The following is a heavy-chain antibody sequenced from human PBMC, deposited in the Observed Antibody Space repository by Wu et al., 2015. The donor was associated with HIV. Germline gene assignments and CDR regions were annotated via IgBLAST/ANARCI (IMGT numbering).Heavy chain of an antibody. CDR1: GYTFTDYY. CDR3: ARVKVEAAEDDAFDI. Sequence: QVQLLQSGVEVKKPGASVKVSCKASGYTFTDYYMHWVRQAPGQGLEWMGWINPNSGGTNYAQMFQGRVTMTRDTSISTVYMELRRLRSDDTAVYYCARVKVEAAEDDAFDIWGQGTMLTVSS. D-gene: IGHD2-15*01. V-gene: IGHV1-2*02. CDR2: INPNSGGT. J-gene: IGHJ3*02.